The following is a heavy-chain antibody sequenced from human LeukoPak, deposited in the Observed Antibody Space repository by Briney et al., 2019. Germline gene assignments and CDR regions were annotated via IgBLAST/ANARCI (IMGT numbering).Heavy chain of an antibody. CDR2: VTGDGSGS. J-gene: IGHJ4*02. CDR3: VRDGRGTYPLDY. D-gene: IGHD2-15*01. V-gene: IGHV3-74*01. Sequence: PGGSLRLSCAASGFTFSDYWMHWVRQAPGKGLLWVSYVTGDGSGSGYADSLKGRFTTSRDNAKNTVYLQMDSLRAEDTAVYYCVRDGRGTYPLDYWGGGTLVTVSS. CDR1: GFTFSDYW.